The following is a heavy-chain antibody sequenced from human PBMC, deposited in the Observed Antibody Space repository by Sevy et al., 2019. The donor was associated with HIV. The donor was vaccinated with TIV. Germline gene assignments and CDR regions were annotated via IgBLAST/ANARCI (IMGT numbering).Heavy chain of an antibody. D-gene: IGHD3-9*01. Sequence: GGSLRLSCAASGFTFSSYAMHWVRQAPGKGLEWVAVISYDGSNKYYADSVKGRFTISRDNSKNTLYLQMNSLRAEDTAVYYCARGEGKEYFDWLLYYYYYYGMDVWGQGTTVTVSS. J-gene: IGHJ6*02. CDR2: ISYDGSNK. CDR1: GFTFSSYA. CDR3: ARGEGKEYFDWLLYYYYYYGMDV. V-gene: IGHV3-30-3*01.